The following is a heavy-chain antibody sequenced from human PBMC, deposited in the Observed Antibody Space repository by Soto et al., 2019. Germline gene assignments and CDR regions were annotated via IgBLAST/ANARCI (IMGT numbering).Heavy chain of an antibody. CDR3: ARDLEVGTYLYVFDY. CDR1: GFTFSSYA. V-gene: IGHV3-30-3*01. J-gene: IGHJ4*02. D-gene: IGHD1-26*01. Sequence: PGGSLRLSCAASGFTFSSYAMHWVRQAPGKGLEWVAVISYDGSNKYYADSVKGRFTISRDNSKNTLYLQMNSLRAEDTAVYYCARDLEVGTYLYVFDYWGQGTLVTVSS. CDR2: ISYDGSNK.